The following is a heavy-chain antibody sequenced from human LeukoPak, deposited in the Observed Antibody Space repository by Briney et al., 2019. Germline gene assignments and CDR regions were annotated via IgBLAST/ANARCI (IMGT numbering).Heavy chain of an antibody. J-gene: IGHJ4*02. V-gene: IGHV1-18*01. Sequence: GASVKVSCKASGYTFRDFGISWVRQAPGQGLEWMGWITTYNGNTNYIQKLQGRVTMTTDTSTSTAYMELRNLRSDDTAVYYCARGPYYDSWSGAGYWGQGTLVTVSS. D-gene: IGHD3-3*01. CDR2: ITTYNGNT. CDR3: ARGPYYDSWSGAGY. CDR1: GYTFRDFG.